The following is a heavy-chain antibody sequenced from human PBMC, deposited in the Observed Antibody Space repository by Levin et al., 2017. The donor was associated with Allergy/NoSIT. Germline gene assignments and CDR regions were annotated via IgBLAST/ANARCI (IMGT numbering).Heavy chain of an antibody. CDR2: IYSGGST. Sequence: GGSLRLSCAASGFTVSSNYMNWVRQAPGKGLEWVSVIYSGGSTYYTDSVKGRFTISRDNSKNTLYLQMNSLRAEDTAVYYCASEGYYYNSGSFYHVGYYYYGMDVWGQGTTVTVSS. CDR1: GFTVSSNY. D-gene: IGHD3-10*01. J-gene: IGHJ6*02. CDR3: ASEGYYYNSGSFYHVGYYYYGMDV. V-gene: IGHV3-53*01.